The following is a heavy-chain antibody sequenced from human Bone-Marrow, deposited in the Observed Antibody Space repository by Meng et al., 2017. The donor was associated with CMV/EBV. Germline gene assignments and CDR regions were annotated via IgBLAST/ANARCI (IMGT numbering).Heavy chain of an antibody. V-gene: IGHV3-21*01. J-gene: IGHJ5*02. CDR3: ARVGYYDFWSGYYPNWFDP. D-gene: IGHD3-3*01. Sequence: GESLKISCAASGFPFSTYSMHWVRQAPGKGLEWVSSISGSSTYIYYAESVKGRFTISRDNAKNSLYLQMNSLRAEDTAVYYCARVGYYDFWSGYYPNWFDPWGQGTLVTVSS. CDR1: GFPFSTYS. CDR2: ISGSSTYI.